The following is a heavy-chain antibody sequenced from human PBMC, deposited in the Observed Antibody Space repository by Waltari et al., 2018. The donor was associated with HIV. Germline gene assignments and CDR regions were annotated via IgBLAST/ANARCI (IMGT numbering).Heavy chain of an antibody. V-gene: IGHV3-53*01. CDR3: ATVLVRTSWVITTAPFDY. CDR1: GFAVSNNY. Sequence: EVQLVDSGGGLIQPGGSLRLACAASGFAVSNNYMSWVRQAPGKGLEWVSLIYSNATTYYADSVKGRFTISRDNSKNTLYLQMNSLRADDTAVYFCATVLVRTSWVITTAPFDYWGQGTLVTVSS. CDR2: IYSNATT. D-gene: IGHD3-22*01. J-gene: IGHJ4*02.